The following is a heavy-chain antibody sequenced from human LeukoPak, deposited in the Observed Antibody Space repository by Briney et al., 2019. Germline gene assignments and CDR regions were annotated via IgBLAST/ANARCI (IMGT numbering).Heavy chain of an antibody. Sequence: ALVKVSCKVSGYTLTELSMHWVRQAPGKGLEWMGGFDPEDGETIYAQKFQGRVTMTEDTSTDTAYMELSSLRSEDTAVYYCATVGIAVAGASDYWGQGTLVTVSS. V-gene: IGHV1-24*01. D-gene: IGHD6-19*01. CDR3: ATVGIAVAGASDY. J-gene: IGHJ4*02. CDR2: FDPEDGET. CDR1: GYTLTELS.